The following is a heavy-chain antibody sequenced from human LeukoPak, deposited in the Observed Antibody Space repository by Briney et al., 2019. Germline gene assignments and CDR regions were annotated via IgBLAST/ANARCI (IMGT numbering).Heavy chain of an antibody. CDR2: ISYDGSNK. CDR1: GFTFSSYA. D-gene: IGHD6-19*01. J-gene: IGHJ4*02. Sequence: HPGRSLRLSCAASGFTFSSYAMHWVRQAPGKGLEWVAVISYDGSNKYYADSVKGRFTISRDNSKNTLYLQMNSLRAEDTAVYYCARLGVAVADSDYWGQGTLVTVSS. V-gene: IGHV3-30-3*01. CDR3: ARLGVAVADSDY.